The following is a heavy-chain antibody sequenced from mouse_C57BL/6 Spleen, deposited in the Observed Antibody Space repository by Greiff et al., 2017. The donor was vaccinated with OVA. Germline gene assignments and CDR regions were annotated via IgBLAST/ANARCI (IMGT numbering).Heavy chain of an antibody. CDR3: ARRGVWDAMDY. D-gene: IGHD4-1*01. J-gene: IGHJ4*01. CDR2: IYPGDGDT. Sequence: QVQLQQSGPELVKPGASVKISCKASGYAFSSSWMNWVKQRPGKGLEWIGRIYPGDGDTNYNGKFKGKATLTADKSSSTAYMQLSSLTSEDSAVYFCARRGVWDAMDYWGQGTSVTVSS. V-gene: IGHV1-82*01. CDR1: GYAFSSSW.